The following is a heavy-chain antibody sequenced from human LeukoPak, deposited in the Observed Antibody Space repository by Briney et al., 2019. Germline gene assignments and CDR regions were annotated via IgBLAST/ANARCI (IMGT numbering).Heavy chain of an antibody. J-gene: IGHJ6*03. CDR2: ISYDGSNK. CDR1: GFTFSSYG. D-gene: IGHD5-12*01. V-gene: IGHV3-30*03. CDR3: ARERATLDYYYYMDV. Sequence: GGSLRLSCAASGFTFSSYGMHWVRQAPGKGLEWVAVISYDGSNKYYADSVKGRFTISRDDAKNSLFLQMNSLRVEDAAIYYCARERATLDYYYYMDVWGKGTTVTVSS.